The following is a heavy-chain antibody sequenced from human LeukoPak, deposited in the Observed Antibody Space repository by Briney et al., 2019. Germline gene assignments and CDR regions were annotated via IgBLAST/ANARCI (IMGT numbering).Heavy chain of an antibody. D-gene: IGHD6-13*01. CDR1: GFTFSNAW. J-gene: IGHJ6*03. V-gene: IGHV3-15*01. Sequence: GGCLRLSCAASGFTFSNAWMSWVRQAPGKGLEWVGRMKSKADGGTTDYAAPVKGRFTISRDDPKNTLYLQMNSLKTEDTAVYYCTTAISDSSSWYWYYYYYMDVWGKGTTVTVSS. CDR2: MKSKADGGTT. CDR3: TTAISDSSSWYWYYYYYMDV.